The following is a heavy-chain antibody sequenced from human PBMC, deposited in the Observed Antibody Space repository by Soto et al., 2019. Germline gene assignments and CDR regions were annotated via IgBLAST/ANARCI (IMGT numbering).Heavy chain of an antibody. D-gene: IGHD2-8*01. CDR3: ARVNGLQPARAYYCCYGMDV. J-gene: IGHJ6*02. Sequence: SVKVSCKASGGTFSSYAISWVRHALGQWLAWMGGIIPIFGTANYAQKCKGRVTITADKSTSTAYMEVSSLRSEDKAVYYCARVNGLQPARAYYCCYGMDVWGQRTTVSVAS. V-gene: IGHV1-69*06. CDR1: GGTFSSYA. CDR2: IIPIFGTA.